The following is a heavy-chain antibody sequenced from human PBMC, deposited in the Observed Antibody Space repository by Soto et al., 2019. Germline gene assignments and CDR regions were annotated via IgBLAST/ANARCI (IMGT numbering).Heavy chain of an antibody. V-gene: IGHV4-59*01. CDR1: CGPLLGYY. J-gene: IGHJ6*02. D-gene: IGHD4-4*01. Sequence: SEALSVTGTGACGPLLGYYWICILQPPGEGLDWIVYVFYTLMGNYNASLKSAVSISLDTSNYQSSLTLSSVTVADTAVYYCARDGDARMTTTPYYYNAMDVWGPGTTVTVSS. CDR2: VFYTLMG. CDR3: ARDGDARMTTTPYYYNAMDV.